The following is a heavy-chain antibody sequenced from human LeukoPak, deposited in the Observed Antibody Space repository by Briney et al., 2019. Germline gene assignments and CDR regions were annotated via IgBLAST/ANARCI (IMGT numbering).Heavy chain of an antibody. V-gene: IGHV3-21*01. J-gene: IGHJ4*02. D-gene: IGHD4-23*01. CDR2: ISSSSSYI. Sequence: KSGGSLRLSCAASGFTFSSYSMNWVRQAPGKGLEWVSSISSSSSYIYYADSVKGRFTISRDNAKNSLYLQMNSLRAEDTAVYYCARSALAAVGNPFDYWGQGTLVTVSS. CDR3: ARSALAAVGNPFDY. CDR1: GFTFSSYS.